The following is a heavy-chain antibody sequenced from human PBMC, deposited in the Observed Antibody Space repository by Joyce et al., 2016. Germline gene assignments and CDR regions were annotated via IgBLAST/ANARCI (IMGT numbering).Heavy chain of an antibody. CDR3: ARSQWLAPLMY. D-gene: IGHD6-19*01. CDR1: GGPFRGFF. CDR2: INNSGVT. J-gene: IGHJ4*02. Sequence: QVQLQQWGAGLLKPSETLSLTCAVSGGPFRGFFWTWVRQPPGKGLGWIGDINNSGVTNYNPSLKTRVTFSVDTSMNQFSLKLTSLSATDTAVYYCARSQWLAPLMYWGQGTPVTVSS. V-gene: IGHV4-34*01.